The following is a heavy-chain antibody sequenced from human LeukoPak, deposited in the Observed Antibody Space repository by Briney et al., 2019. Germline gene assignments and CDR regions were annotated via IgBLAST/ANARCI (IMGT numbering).Heavy chain of an antibody. J-gene: IGHJ5*02. CDR2: ISGSGGST. CDR3: AKTGLIAAAGTWWFDP. CDR1: GFTFSSYA. Sequence: GGSLRLSCAASGFTFSSYAMSWVRQAPGKGLEWVSAISGSGGSTYYADSVKGRFTISRDNSKNTLYLQMNSLRAEDTAVYYCAKTGLIAAAGTWWFDPWGQGTPVTVSS. V-gene: IGHV3-23*01. D-gene: IGHD6-13*01.